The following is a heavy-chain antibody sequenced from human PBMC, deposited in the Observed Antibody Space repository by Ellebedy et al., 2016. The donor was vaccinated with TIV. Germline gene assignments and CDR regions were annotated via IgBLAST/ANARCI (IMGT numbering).Heavy chain of an antibody. D-gene: IGHD3-22*01. CDR3: ARSAGDSSGWFVS. CDR2: IPGSGDKT. J-gene: IGHJ5*01. CDR1: GFRFAGHA. V-gene: IGHV3-23*01. Sequence: PGGSLRLSCAASGFRFAGHAMSWVRQAPGKGLEWVSSIPGSGDKTYYRNSVRGRFSISRDNSRDTLYLDMNILGGEDTALYSCARSAGDSSGWFVSWGQGTVVIVSS.